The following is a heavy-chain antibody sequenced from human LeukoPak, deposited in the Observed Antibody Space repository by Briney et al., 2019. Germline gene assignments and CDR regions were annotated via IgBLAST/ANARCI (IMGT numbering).Heavy chain of an antibody. CDR3: ARDKDSYSSSSLDY. CDR1: GSSISSSNW. D-gene: IGHD6-6*01. CDR2: IYHSGST. J-gene: IGHJ4*02. V-gene: IGHV4-4*02. Sequence: SGTLSLTCAVSGSSISSSNWWSWVRQPPGKGLEWIGEIYHSGSTNYNPSLKSRVTISVGKSKNQYSLKLSSVTAADTAVYYCARDKDSYSSSSLDYWGQGTLVTVSS.